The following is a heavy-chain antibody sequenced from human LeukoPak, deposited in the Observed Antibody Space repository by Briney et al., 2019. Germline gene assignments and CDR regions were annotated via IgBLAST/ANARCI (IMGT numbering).Heavy chain of an antibody. CDR2: INEDGGEK. V-gene: IGHV3-7*01. CDR3: ASGGHLDY. CDR1: GLTCSGFW. D-gene: IGHD3-10*01. J-gene: IGHJ4*02. Sequence: PGGSLRLSCEVSGLTCSGFWMGWARQAPGKGLEWVANINEDGGEKNYVESVKGRFTISRDNTKKLLYLQMNSLRGEDTAVYYCASGGHLDYWGQGTLVTVSS.